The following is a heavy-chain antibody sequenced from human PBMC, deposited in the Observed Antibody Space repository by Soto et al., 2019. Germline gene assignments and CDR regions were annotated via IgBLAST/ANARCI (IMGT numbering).Heavy chain of an antibody. Sequence: GESLKISCKGSGYSFTSYWIGWVRQMPGKGLEWMGIIYPGDSDTRYSPSFQGQDTISADKSISTAYLQWSSLKASDTAMYYCAATVDSSGYYGYFQHWGQGTLVTVSS. CDR2: IYPGDSDT. J-gene: IGHJ1*01. D-gene: IGHD3-22*01. CDR3: AATVDSSGYYGYFQH. V-gene: IGHV5-51*01. CDR1: GYSFTSYW.